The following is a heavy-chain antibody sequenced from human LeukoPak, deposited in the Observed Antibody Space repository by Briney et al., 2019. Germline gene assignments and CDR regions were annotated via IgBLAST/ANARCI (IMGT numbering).Heavy chain of an antibody. J-gene: IGHJ3*02. V-gene: IGHV1-2*02. Sequence: GASVKVSCKAFGYTFTGYYMHWVRQAPGQGLEWMGWINPNSGGTNYAQKFQGRVTMTRDTSISTAYMELSRLRSDDTAVYYCARDLSGWYWVDAFDIWGQGTMVTVSS. CDR2: INPNSGGT. D-gene: IGHD6-19*01. CDR3: ARDLSGWYWVDAFDI. CDR1: GYTFTGYY.